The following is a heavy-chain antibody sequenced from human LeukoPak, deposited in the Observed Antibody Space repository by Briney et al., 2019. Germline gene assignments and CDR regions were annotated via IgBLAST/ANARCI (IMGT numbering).Heavy chain of an antibody. CDR3: VRAGRVATED. Sequence: GGSLRLSCATSGFTFSSYWVSWVRQAPGKGLEWVANIKQDGSEKYYVDSVKSRFTISRDNAKNSLYLQMNSLRAEDTAIYYCVRAGRVATEDWGQGTLVTVSS. J-gene: IGHJ4*02. D-gene: IGHD6-13*01. CDR1: GFTFSSYW. CDR2: IKQDGSEK. V-gene: IGHV3-7*01.